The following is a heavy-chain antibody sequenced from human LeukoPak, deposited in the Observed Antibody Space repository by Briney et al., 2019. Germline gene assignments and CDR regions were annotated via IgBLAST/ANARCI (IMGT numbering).Heavy chain of an antibody. CDR2: ISYDGSNK. D-gene: IGHD5-18*01. Sequence: PGGSLRLSCAASGFTFSSYGMHWVRQAPGKGLEWVAAISYDGSNKYYADSVKGRFTISRDNSKNTLYLQMNSLRAEDTAVYYCAKDGRGYSLGVRFRYYYGMDVWGQGTTVTVSS. V-gene: IGHV3-30*18. J-gene: IGHJ6*02. CDR1: GFTFSSYG. CDR3: AKDGRGYSLGVRFRYYYGMDV.